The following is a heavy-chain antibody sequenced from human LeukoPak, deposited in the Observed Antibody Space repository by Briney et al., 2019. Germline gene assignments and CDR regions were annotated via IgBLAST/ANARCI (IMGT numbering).Heavy chain of an antibody. CDR2: ISYDGSNK. CDR3: ARDSLAWLRENWFDP. J-gene: IGHJ5*02. D-gene: IGHD3-3*02. CDR1: GFTFSSYA. V-gene: IGHV3-30*01. Sequence: GGSLRLSCAASGFTFSSYAMHRVRQAPGKGLEWVAVISYDGSNKYYADSVKGRFTISRDNSKNTLYLQMNSLRAEDTAVYYCARDSLAWLRENWFDPWGQGTLVTVSS.